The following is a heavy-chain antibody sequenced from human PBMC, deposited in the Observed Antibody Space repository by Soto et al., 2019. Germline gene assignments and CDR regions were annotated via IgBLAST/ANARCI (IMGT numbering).Heavy chain of an antibody. V-gene: IGHV3-30*18. CDR3: AKGIFEQLGDGKYYYYGMDV. Sequence: GGSLRLSCSASGFTVSSYGMHWVRQAPGKGLEWVAVISYDGSNKYYADSVKGRFTISRDNPKNTLYLQMNSLRAEDTAVYYCAKGIFEQLGDGKYYYYGMDVWGQGTTVTVSS. CDR2: ISYDGSNK. CDR1: GFTVSSYG. J-gene: IGHJ6*02. D-gene: IGHD6-6*01.